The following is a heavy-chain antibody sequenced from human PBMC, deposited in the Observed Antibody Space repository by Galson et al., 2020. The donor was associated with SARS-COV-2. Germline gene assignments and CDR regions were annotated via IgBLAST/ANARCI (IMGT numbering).Heavy chain of an antibody. CDR1: GFTFSTYC. V-gene: IGHV3-74*01. CDR2: INSDGSTT. J-gene: IGHJ4*01. D-gene: IGHD6-13*01. Sequence: GGSLRLSCAASGFTFSTYCLHWVRQDPGKGLVGVSRINSDGSTTGYADSVKGRFTISRDNAKNTLYLQMNSLRAGDTAVYDCGRSSGSEQHWGQGALVTVSS. CDR3: GRSSGSEQH.